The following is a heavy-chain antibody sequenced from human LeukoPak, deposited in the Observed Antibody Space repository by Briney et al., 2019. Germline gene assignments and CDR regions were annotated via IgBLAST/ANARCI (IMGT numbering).Heavy chain of an antibody. CDR1: GYTSTSYR. CDR2: ISAYNGNT. Sequence: ASVKVSCMASGYTSTSYRISWVRPAPGQGLEWMGWISAYNGNTNYAQKLQGRVTMTTDTSTSTAYMELRSLRSDDTAVYYCAREKDLGIGELWEHYWGQGTLVTVSS. CDR3: AREKDLGIGELWEHY. V-gene: IGHV1-18*01. D-gene: IGHD3-10*01. J-gene: IGHJ4*02.